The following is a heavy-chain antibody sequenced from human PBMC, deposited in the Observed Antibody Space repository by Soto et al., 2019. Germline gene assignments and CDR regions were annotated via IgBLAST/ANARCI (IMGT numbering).Heavy chain of an antibody. CDR3: ARIYYYDSSGYYHHGFFDY. Sequence: SETLSLTCTVSGGSISSSSYYWGWIRQPPGKGLEWIGSIYYSGSTYYNPSLKSRVTISVDTSKNQFSLKLSSVTAADTAVYYCARIYYYDSSGYYHHGFFDYWGQGTLVTVSS. D-gene: IGHD3-22*01. CDR2: IYYSGST. J-gene: IGHJ4*02. V-gene: IGHV4-39*01. CDR1: GGSISSSSYY.